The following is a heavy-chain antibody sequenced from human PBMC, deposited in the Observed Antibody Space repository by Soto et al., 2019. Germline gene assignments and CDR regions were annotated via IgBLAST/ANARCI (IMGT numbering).Heavy chain of an antibody. Sequence: SETLSLTCTVSGGSFSSYYWSWIRQPPGKGLEWIGYIYYSGSTNYNPSLKSRVTISVDTSKNQFSLKLSSVTAADTAVYYCARGNYYDSSGYYDYWGRGTQVTVSS. J-gene: IGHJ4*02. V-gene: IGHV4-59*01. CDR2: IYYSGST. CDR3: ARGNYYDSSGYYDY. D-gene: IGHD3-22*01. CDR1: GGSFSSYY.